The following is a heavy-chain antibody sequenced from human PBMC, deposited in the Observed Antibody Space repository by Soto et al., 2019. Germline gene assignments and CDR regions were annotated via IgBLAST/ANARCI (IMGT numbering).Heavy chain of an antibody. D-gene: IGHD3-10*01. CDR2: IYYSGST. CDR3: ARDFGSGSYYYFDY. CDR1: GGSISSYY. V-gene: IGHV4-59*01. J-gene: IGHJ4*02. Sequence: PSETLSLTCTVSGGSISSYYWSWIRQPPEKGLEWIGYIYYSGSTNYNPSLKSRVTISVDKSKNQFSLKLSSVTAADTAVYYCARDFGSGSYYYFDYWGQGTLVTVSS.